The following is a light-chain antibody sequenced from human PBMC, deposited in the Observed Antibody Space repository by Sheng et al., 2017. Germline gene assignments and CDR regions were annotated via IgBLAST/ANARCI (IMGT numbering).Light chain of an antibody. CDR3: SSYTSSSSVV. V-gene: IGLV2-14*02. J-gene: IGLJ2*01. CDR2: DVS. CDR1: SSDVGTYSL. Sequence: QSALTQPASVSGSPGQSITISCSGSSSDVGTYSLVSWYQQYPGKAPKLMIYDVSNRPSGVSNRFSGSKSGNTASLTISGLQAEDEADYYCSSYTSSSSVVFGGGTKLTVL.